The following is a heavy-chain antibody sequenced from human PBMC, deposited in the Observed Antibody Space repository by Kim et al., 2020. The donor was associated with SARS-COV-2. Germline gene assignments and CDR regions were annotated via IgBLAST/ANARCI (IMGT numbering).Heavy chain of an antibody. V-gene: IGHV1-2*02. CDR1: GYTFTGYY. Sequence: ASVKVSCKASGYTFTGYYMHWVRQAPGQGLEWMGWINPNTGGTNLAQNFQGRVTMTRDTSISTAYLELSRLRSDDTAVYYCARVGVFCSGGSCYSSYFSVLAVWGQGPRVTVSS. CDR2: INPNTGGT. CDR3: ARVGVFCSGGSCYSSYFSVLAV. J-gene: IGHJ6*02. D-gene: IGHD2-15*01.